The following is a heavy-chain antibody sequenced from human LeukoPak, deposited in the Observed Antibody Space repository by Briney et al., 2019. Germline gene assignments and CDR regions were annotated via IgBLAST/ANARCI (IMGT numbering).Heavy chain of an antibody. CDR1: GGTFSSYA. CDR3: ARDRDGYIYFDY. CDR2: IIPIFGTA. J-gene: IGHJ4*02. V-gene: IGHV1-69*05. Sequence: SSVKVSCKASGGTFSSYAISWVRQAPGQGLEWMGRIIPIFGTANYAQKFQGRVTITTDESTSTAYMELSSLRSEDTAVYYCARDRDGYIYFDYGGQGTLVTVSS. D-gene: IGHD5-24*01.